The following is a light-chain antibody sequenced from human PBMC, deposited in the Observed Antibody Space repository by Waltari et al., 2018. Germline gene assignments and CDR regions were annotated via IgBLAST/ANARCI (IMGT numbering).Light chain of an antibody. J-gene: IGKJ4*01. CDR1: QGVRNY. CDR2: DTS. CDR3: QQRSSWPLT. Sequence: IVLLQSPATLAFSPGERATLPCRARQGVRNYLAWFQQKPGQVPRLLIYDTSNRGTGVPARFSGSGSGTDFTLTISSLESEDFAVYYCQQRSSWPLTFGGGTKVQIK. V-gene: IGKV3-11*01.